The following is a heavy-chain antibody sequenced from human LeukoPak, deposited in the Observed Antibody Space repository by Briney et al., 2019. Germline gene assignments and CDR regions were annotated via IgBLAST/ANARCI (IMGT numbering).Heavy chain of an antibody. V-gene: IGHV1-3*03. Sequence: GASVKVSCKASGYTFTSYPMHWVRQAPGQRLEWMGWINVGDGNTKYSQEFQGRVTITRDTSASTAYMELSSLRSEDTAVYYCARDNDYYGSGSPDYWGQGTLVTVSS. CDR1: GYTFTSYP. CDR2: INVGDGNT. D-gene: IGHD3-10*01. CDR3: ARDNDYYGSGSPDY. J-gene: IGHJ4*02.